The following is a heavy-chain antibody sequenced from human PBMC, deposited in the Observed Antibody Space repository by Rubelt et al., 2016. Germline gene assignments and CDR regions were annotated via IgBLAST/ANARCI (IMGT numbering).Heavy chain of an antibody. CDR2: IYYSGST. V-gene: IGHV4-39*07. CDR1: VGSISSSAYY. D-gene: IGHD6-19*01. J-gene: IGHJ4*02. CDR3: ARVLAGTQGRGGFDY. Sequence: QLQLQESGPGLVTPSETLSLTCTVSVGSISSSAYYWGWIRQPTGKGLEGIGNIYYSGSTYDNQSHKRRVTISVDTSKKQFSRSLMPGTAADTAVYSGARVLAGTQGRGGFDYWGQGTLVTVSS.